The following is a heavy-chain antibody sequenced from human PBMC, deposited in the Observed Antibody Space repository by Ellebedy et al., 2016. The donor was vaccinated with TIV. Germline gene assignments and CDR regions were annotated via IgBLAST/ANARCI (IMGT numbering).Heavy chain of an antibody. Sequence: PGGSLRLSCAASGFTFSNFGMHWVRQAPGKGLEWVAVTWSGGSKENYADSVKGRFTISRDDSKSTLYLQMNDLRAEDTAVYYCARPMWTHMHGEVMDVWGQGTTVTVSS. V-gene: IGHV3-33*01. J-gene: IGHJ6*02. CDR3: ARPMWTHMHGEVMDV. CDR1: GFTFSNFG. D-gene: IGHD5-18*01. CDR2: TWSGGSKE.